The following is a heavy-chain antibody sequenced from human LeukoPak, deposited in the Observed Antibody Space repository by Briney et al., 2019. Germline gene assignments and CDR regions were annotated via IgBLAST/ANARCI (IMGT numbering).Heavy chain of an antibody. CDR3: ARDFRTTGNLIHYYYYYYMDV. V-gene: IGHV4-4*07. D-gene: IGHD1-1*01. CDR1: GGSISTYY. Sequence: SETLSLTCTVSGGSISTYYWSWIRQPAGKGLEWIGRIYTSGSTNYNPSLKSRVTMSADTFKNQFSLKLSSVTAADTAVYYCARDFRTTGNLIHYYYYYYMDVWGKGTTVTVSS. J-gene: IGHJ6*03. CDR2: IYTSGST.